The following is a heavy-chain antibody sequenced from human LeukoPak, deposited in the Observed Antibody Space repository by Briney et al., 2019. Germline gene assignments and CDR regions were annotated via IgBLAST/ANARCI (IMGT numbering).Heavy chain of an antibody. J-gene: IGHJ4*02. CDR3: ARVPGVVTPDHFDY. CDR2: INPNSGGT. CDR1: GYTFTGYY. V-gene: IGHV1-2*02. Sequence: ASVKVSCKASGYTFTGYYMHWVRQAPGQGLEWMGWINPNSGGTNYAQKFQGRVTMTRDTSISTAYMVLSRLRSDDTAVYYCARVPGVVTPDHFDYWGQGTLVTVSS. D-gene: IGHD4-23*01.